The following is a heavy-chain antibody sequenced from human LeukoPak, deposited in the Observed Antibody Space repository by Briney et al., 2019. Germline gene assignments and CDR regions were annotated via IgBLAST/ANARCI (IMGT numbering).Heavy chain of an antibody. Sequence: QSGGSLILSCAAAGFTFNSDAMRCGRQAPARGLERVASIRGGVETFYADSVKGRFTLSRDDSRNSVYLHLNNQRGEDTAVYYCAKASWVSNADAVLWGQGTVVTVS. V-gene: IGHV3-23*01. CDR1: GFTFNSDA. CDR2: IRGGVET. D-gene: IGHD1-1*01. CDR3: AKASWVSNADAVL. J-gene: IGHJ4*02.